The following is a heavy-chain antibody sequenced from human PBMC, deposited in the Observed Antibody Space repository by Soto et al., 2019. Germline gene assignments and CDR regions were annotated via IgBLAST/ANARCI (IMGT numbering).Heavy chain of an antibody. J-gene: IGHJ4*02. CDR1: GGSISSRSYY. Sequence: QLQLQESGPGLVEPSETLSLTCTVSGGSISSRSYYWGWLRQPPGKGLEGIGSIYYSGDTLYNPSLKDRVTISGDTSKNQFSLRLSSVTAADTSVYYCARPYCTKGVCSNPFDYWGQGTLVTVSS. D-gene: IGHD2-8*01. CDR2: IYYSGDT. V-gene: IGHV4-39*01. CDR3: ARPYCTKGVCSNPFDY.